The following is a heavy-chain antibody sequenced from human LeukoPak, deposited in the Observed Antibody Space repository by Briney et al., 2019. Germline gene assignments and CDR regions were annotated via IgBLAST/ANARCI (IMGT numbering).Heavy chain of an antibody. J-gene: IGHJ4*02. CDR3: ARGDSSSWYLFDY. Sequence: SETLSLTCTVSVGSISTYYWSWIRQPPGKGLEWIGYIYYTGSTNYNPSLKSRVTISVDTSENQFSLKLTSVTAADTDVYYCARGDSSSWYLFDYWGRGTLVTVSS. CDR1: VGSISTYY. V-gene: IGHV4-59*01. D-gene: IGHD6-13*01. CDR2: IYYTGST.